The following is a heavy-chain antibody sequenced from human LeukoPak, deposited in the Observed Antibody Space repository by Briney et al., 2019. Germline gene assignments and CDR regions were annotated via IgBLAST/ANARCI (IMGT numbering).Heavy chain of an antibody. V-gene: IGHV3-21*01. CDR1: GFTFSSYS. D-gene: IGHD4-17*01. Sequence: GGSLRLSCAASGFTFSSYSMNWARQAPGKGLEWVSSISSSSSYIYYADSAKGRFTISRDNAKNSLYLQMNSLRAEDTAVYYCAREPIRRNTVTKQSAYWGQGTLVTVSS. CDR3: AREPIRRNTVTKQSAY. J-gene: IGHJ4*02. CDR2: ISSSSSYI.